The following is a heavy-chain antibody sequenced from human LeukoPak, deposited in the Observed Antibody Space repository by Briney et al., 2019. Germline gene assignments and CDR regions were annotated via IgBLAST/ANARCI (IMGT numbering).Heavy chain of an antibody. CDR1: GYTFTGNY. CDR2: IDPNSGGT. Sequence: GASVKVSCKASGYTFTGNYIHWVRQAPGQGLEWVGWIDPNSGGTTYAQKFQGRVTMTRDTSISTAYMELSSLRSDDAAVYYCVRGNMGTQFDYWGQGTLVTVSS. CDR3: VRGNMGTQFDY. D-gene: IGHD7-27*01. J-gene: IGHJ4*02. V-gene: IGHV1-2*02.